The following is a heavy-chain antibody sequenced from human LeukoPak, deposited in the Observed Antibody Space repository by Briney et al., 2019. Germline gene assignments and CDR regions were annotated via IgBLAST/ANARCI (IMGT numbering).Heavy chain of an antibody. CDR3: ARGRAPWSGKYPLIGMDV. CDR2: INHSGST. D-gene: IGHD3-3*01. Sequence: SETLSLTCAVYGGSFSGYYWSWIRKPPGKGLEWIGEINHSGSTNYNPSLKSRVTISVATSKNQFSLKLSSVTAADTAVYYCARGRAPWSGKYPLIGMDVWGQGTTVTVSS. V-gene: IGHV4-34*01. CDR1: GGSFSGYY. J-gene: IGHJ6*02.